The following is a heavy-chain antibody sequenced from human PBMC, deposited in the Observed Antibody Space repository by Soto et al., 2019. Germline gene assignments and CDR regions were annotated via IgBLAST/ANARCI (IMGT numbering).Heavy chain of an antibody. CDR3: AKDFTAYLSSWFHL. D-gene: IGHD6-13*01. J-gene: IGHJ5*02. Sequence: EVQLLESGGGLVQPGGSLRLSCAASEFTFSSNAMHWVRQAPGKGLEWVSGITGSGSTIFYADSVKGRFTISRDNFKNTLSLHMSSLRAEGTAIYYCAKDFTAYLSSWFHLWGQGTLVTVSS. CDR2: ITGSGSTI. V-gene: IGHV3-23*01. CDR1: EFTFSSNA.